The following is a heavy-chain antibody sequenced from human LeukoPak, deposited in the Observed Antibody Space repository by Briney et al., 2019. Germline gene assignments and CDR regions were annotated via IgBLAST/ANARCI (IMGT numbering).Heavy chain of an antibody. CDR3: ARNGIVGATTNAFDI. D-gene: IGHD1-26*01. CDR1: GYTFSDYY. Sequence: ASVKVSCKTSGYTFSDYYIHWIRQAPGQGLEWMGWINPNSGGTNYAQKFQGRVTMTRDTSISTAYMELSRLRSDDTAVYYCARNGIVGATTNAFDIWGQGTMVTVSS. J-gene: IGHJ3*02. CDR2: INPNSGGT. V-gene: IGHV1-2*02.